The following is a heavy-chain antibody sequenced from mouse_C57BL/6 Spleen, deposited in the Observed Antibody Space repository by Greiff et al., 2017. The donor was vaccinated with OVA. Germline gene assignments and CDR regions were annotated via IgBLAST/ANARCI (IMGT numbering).Heavy chain of an antibody. CDR3: ARQIYYGNYVGAMDY. CDR2: ISSGSSTI. CDR1: GFTFSDYG. J-gene: IGHJ4*01. Sequence: EVQLVESGGGLVKPGGSLKLSCAASGFTFSDYGMHWVRQAPEKGLEWVAYISSGSSTISYADTVKGRFPISRDNAKNTLFLQMTSLRSEDTAMYYCARQIYYGNYVGAMDYWGQGTSVTVSS. D-gene: IGHD2-1*01. V-gene: IGHV5-17*01.